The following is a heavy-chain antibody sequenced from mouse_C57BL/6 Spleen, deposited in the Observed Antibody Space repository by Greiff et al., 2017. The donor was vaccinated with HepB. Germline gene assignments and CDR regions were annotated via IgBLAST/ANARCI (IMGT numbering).Heavy chain of an antibody. CDR2: ISNLAYSI. D-gene: IGHD2-3*01. CDR1: GFTFSDYG. V-gene: IGHV5-15*01. CDR3: ARLYDGYYVGYFDV. Sequence: EVMLVESGGGLVQPGGSLKLSCAASGFTFSDYGMAWVRQAPRKGPEWVAFISNLAYSIYYADTVTGRFTISRENAKNTLYLEMSSLRSEDTAMYYCARLYDGYYVGYFDVWGTGTTVTVSS. J-gene: IGHJ1*03.